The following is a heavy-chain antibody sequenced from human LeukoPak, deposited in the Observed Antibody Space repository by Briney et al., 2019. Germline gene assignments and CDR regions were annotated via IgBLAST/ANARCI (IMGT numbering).Heavy chain of an antibody. CDR1: GGSISRSSYY. D-gene: IGHD2-21*02. CDR2: IYYGGST. J-gene: IGHJ4*02. CDR3: VRHGSYCGGDCYFDY. V-gene: IGHV4-39*01. Sequence: SETLSLTCSVSGGSISRSSYYWGWIRQSPGEGLEWIGSIYYGGSTYYNTSLKSRVTISVDTSKNQFSLKLTSVTAADTAVYYCVRHGSYCGGDCYFDYWGQGTLVTVSS.